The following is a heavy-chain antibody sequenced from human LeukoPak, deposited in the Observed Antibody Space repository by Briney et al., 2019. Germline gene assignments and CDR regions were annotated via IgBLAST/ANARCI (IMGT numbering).Heavy chain of an antibody. Sequence: GGCLRLSCAASGFTFSDCYMSWIRQAPGKGLEWVSYIISSSYTNYADSVKGRFTISRDNAKNSLYLQMNSLRAEDTAVYYCARDGVPYYDILTGYYNSVWYFDLWGRGTLVTVSS. J-gene: IGHJ2*01. V-gene: IGHV3-11*05. D-gene: IGHD3-9*01. CDR2: IISSSYT. CDR1: GFTFSDCY. CDR3: ARDGVPYYDILTGYYNSVWYFDL.